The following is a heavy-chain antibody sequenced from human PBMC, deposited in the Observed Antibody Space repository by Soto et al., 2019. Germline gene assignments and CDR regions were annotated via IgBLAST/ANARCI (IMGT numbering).Heavy chain of an antibody. CDR3: ARVSGSGSHNYYYYGMDV. J-gene: IGHJ6*02. D-gene: IGHD3-10*01. CDR2: ISAYNGNT. Sequence: QVQLVQSGAEVKKPGASVKVSCKASGYTFTSYGINWVRQAPGQGLEWMGWISAYNGNTNYAQKLQGRVTMTTDTSTSTAYMELGSLRSDDTAVYYCARVSGSGSHNYYYYGMDVWGQGTTVTVSS. CDR1: GYTFTSYG. V-gene: IGHV1-18*01.